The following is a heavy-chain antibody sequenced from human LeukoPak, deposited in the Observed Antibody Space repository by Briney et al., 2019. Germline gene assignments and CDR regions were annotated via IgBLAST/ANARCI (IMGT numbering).Heavy chain of an antibody. J-gene: IGHJ6*03. CDR3: ARVYSSSWYSGYLYMDV. Sequence: GGSLRLSCAASGFTLSSYNMKWVRQAPGKGLEWVSSISYRSSDIEYADSVKGRFTISRDNAKKSLYLQMSSLRAEDTAVYYCARVYSSSWYSGYLYMDVWGKGTTVTVSS. D-gene: IGHD6-13*01. CDR1: GFTLSSYN. V-gene: IGHV3-21*01. CDR2: ISYRSSDI.